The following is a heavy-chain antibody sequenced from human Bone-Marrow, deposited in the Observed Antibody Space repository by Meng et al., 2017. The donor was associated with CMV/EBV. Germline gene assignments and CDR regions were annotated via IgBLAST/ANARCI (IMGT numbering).Heavy chain of an antibody. Sequence: ASVKVSCKASGYSFTSYYIHWVRQAPGQGLEWMGFINPNGGGAYYAQKFQGRLTMTRDTSTSTAYMDLSGLRYDDTALYNCAREAEAAGKGNWFDPWGQGTLVTVSS. CDR2: INPNGGGA. CDR3: AREAEAAGKGNWFDP. J-gene: IGHJ5*02. D-gene: IGHD6-13*01. CDR1: GYSFTSYY. V-gene: IGHV1-46*01.